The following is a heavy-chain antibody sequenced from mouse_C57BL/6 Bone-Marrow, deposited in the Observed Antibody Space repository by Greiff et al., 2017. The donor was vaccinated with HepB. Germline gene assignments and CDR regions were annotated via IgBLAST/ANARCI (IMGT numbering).Heavy chain of an antibody. Sequence: DVQLVESGGGLVKPGGSLKLSCAASGFTFSSYAMSWVRQTPEKRLEWVATISDGGSYTYYPDNVKGRFTISRDNAKNNLYLQMSHLKSEDTAMYYCAREGDGDWYFDVWGTGTTVTVSS. CDR3: AREGDGDWYFDV. V-gene: IGHV5-4*01. D-gene: IGHD2-3*01. J-gene: IGHJ1*03. CDR2: ISDGGSYT. CDR1: GFTFSSYA.